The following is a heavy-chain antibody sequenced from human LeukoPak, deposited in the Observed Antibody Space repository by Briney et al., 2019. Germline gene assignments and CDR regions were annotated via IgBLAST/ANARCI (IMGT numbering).Heavy chain of an antibody. CDR1: GGSISSSSYY. Sequence: PSETLSLTCTVSGGSISSSSYYWGWIRQPPGKELEWIGSIYYSGSTYYNPSLKSRVTISVDTSKNQFSLKLSSVTAADTAVYYCARHDLGDYYGSGSYPNWGQGTLVTVSS. J-gene: IGHJ4*02. D-gene: IGHD3-10*01. CDR3: ARHDLGDYYGSGSYPN. V-gene: IGHV4-39*01. CDR2: IYYSGST.